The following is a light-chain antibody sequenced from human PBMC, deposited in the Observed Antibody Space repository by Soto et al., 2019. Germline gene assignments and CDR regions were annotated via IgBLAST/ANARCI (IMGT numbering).Light chain of an antibody. V-gene: IGKV3-15*01. CDR3: QQYSQWPPYT. CDR2: DAS. Sequence: EIVMTQSPATLSVSPGERASLSCRASQSISSKLAWYQRKPGQAPRLLIYDASTRATDIPARFSGSGSGTEFTLTINSLQSEDFAVYYCQQYSQWPPYTFGQGTKLEIK. J-gene: IGKJ2*01. CDR1: QSISSK.